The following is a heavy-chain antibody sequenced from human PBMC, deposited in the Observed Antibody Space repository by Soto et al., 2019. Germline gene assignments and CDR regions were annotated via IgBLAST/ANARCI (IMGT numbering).Heavy chain of an antibody. D-gene: IGHD6-19*01. CDR1: GFSFSSYS. Sequence: EVQLVESGGGLVQPGPSLRVSCAASGFSFSSYSMNWVRQAPGKGLEWISYISSSKTYIWYADSVKGRFTISRDNAKNSLSLQMNSLRDEDTAVYYCVRDSGWAFDIWGLGTMVTVSS. CDR2: ISSSKTYI. V-gene: IGHV3-48*02. J-gene: IGHJ3*02. CDR3: VRDSGWAFDI.